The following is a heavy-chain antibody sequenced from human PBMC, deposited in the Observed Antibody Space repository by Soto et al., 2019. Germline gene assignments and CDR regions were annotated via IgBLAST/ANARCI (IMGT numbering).Heavy chain of an antibody. Sequence: VQLQESGPGLVKPSETLSLTCSVSGGSISSYYWSWIRQPPGKGLEWIGEIYDSGSTNYNPSLKSRVTISVDTSKNQFSLELSSVTAADTAVYYCATYDILTGTFDYWGQGTLVTVSS. J-gene: IGHJ4*02. CDR3: ATYDILTGTFDY. CDR2: IYDSGST. D-gene: IGHD3-9*01. CDR1: GGSISSYY. V-gene: IGHV4-59*01.